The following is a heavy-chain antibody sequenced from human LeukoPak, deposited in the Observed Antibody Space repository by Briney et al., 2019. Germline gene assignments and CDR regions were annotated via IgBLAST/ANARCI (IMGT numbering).Heavy chain of an antibody. J-gene: IGHJ6*03. CDR2: IKQDGSEK. Sequence: GGSLRLSCAASGFTVSTNYMNWVRQAPGKGLEWVADIKQDGSEKLYVNSVRGRFTISRDNAKMSLFLQMNSLRAEDTAVYYCARDNGVVHGVYYMDVWGKGTTVTVS. D-gene: IGHD3-3*01. CDR1: GFTVSTNY. V-gene: IGHV3-7*01. CDR3: ARDNGVVHGVYYMDV.